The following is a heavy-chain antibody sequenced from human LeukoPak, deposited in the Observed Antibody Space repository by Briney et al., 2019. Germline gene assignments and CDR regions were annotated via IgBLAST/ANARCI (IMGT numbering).Heavy chain of an antibody. Sequence: PSETLSLTCAVSGGSISSNNWWGWVRQPPGKGLEWIGEIYHSGSTNYNPSLKSRVTISVDKSRNQFSLNLRSVTAADTAVYYRARPYYYYMDVWGKGTTVTVSS. CDR3: ARPYYYYMDV. CDR1: GGSISSNNW. CDR2: IYHSGST. V-gene: IGHV4-4*02. J-gene: IGHJ6*03.